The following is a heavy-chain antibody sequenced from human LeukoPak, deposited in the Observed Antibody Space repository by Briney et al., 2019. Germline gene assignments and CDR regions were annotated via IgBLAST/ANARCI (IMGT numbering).Heavy chain of an antibody. CDR3: ANRGTTGS. CDR2: LRSDGSHK. Sequence: PGGSLRLSCAASGFIFSSYGMPWVRQAPGKGLEWVAFLRSDGSHKCYADSVKGRFTISRDNSNYILYLQMNSLTDADTAVYYCANRGTTGSWGQGTLVAVSS. D-gene: IGHD1-1*01. V-gene: IGHV3-30*02. J-gene: IGHJ5*02. CDR1: GFIFSSYG.